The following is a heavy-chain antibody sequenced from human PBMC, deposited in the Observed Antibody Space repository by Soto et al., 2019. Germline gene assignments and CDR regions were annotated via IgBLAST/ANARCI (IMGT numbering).Heavy chain of an antibody. Sequence: GGSLRLSCAASGFTFSSYAMSWVRQAPGEGLEWVSAISGSGGSTYYADSVKGRFTISRDNSKNTLYLQMNSLRAEDTAVYYSAKDRHQNYYDNSGYSDSWGQGTLVTVS. J-gene: IGHJ4*02. CDR2: ISGSGGST. CDR1: GFTFSSYA. V-gene: IGHV3-23*01. D-gene: IGHD3-22*01. CDR3: AKDRHQNYYDNSGYSDS.